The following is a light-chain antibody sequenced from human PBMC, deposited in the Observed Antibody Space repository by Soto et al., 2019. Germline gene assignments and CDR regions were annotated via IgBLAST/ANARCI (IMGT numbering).Light chain of an antibody. CDR1: QTVSSN. CDR3: QQYNDWPPFT. CDR2: GAS. Sequence: EIVMTQSPATLSVSPGERATLSCRASQTVSSNLAWYQQKPGQAPRLLIYGASTRAPGIPARFSGSGSGTDFTLAISSLQSEDFAVYDCQQYNDWPPFTIGPGNRVDIK. V-gene: IGKV3-15*01. J-gene: IGKJ3*01.